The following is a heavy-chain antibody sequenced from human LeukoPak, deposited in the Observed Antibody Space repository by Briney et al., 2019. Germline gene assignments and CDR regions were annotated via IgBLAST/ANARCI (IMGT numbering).Heavy chain of an antibody. CDR3: ASGPYCDGISCQSFFDY. J-gene: IGHJ4*02. CDR2: IKEDGGEK. Sequence: GGSLRLSCAASGFTFSSYWITWVRQAPGKGMARVANIKEDGGEKYYVDSVKGRFTISRDNAKKSVSLQMNSLRVEDTAVYYCASGPYCDGISCQSFFDYWGQGALVTVSS. CDR1: GFTFSSYW. V-gene: IGHV3-7*01. D-gene: IGHD2-15*01.